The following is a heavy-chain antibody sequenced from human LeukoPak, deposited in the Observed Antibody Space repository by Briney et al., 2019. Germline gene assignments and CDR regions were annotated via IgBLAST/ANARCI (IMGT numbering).Heavy chain of an antibody. V-gene: IGHV1-2*02. Sequence: ASVKVSCKASGYTFTGYYIHWVRQAPGQGLEWMGWINPNSGGTNCAQKFQGRVTMTRDTPISTAYMELTSLRSDDTAVYYCARAEVIDYWGQGTLVTVSS. CDR1: GYTFTGYY. CDR2: INPNSGGT. J-gene: IGHJ4*02. CDR3: ARAEVIDY. D-gene: IGHD3-22*01.